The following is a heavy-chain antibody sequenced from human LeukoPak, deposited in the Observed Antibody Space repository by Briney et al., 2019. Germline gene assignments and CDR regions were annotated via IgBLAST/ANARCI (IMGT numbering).Heavy chain of an antibody. D-gene: IGHD5-18*01. CDR1: GFTFSSYW. CDR2: INQGGSEK. J-gene: IGHJ4*02. CDR3: ARDETALDS. V-gene: IGHV3-7*01. Sequence: GGSLRLSCAASGFTFSSYWMSWVRQAPEKGLEWVANINQGGSEKYYVDSVKGRFTISRDNAKHSLYLQMNSLRVEDTATYYCARDETALDSWGQGTQVTVSS.